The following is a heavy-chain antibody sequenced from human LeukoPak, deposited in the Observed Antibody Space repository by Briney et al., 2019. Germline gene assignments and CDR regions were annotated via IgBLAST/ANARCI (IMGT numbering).Heavy chain of an antibody. J-gene: IGHJ6*03. Sequence: GESLKISCKGSGYSFTSYWIGWVRQMPGKGLEWMGIIYPGDSDTRYSPSFQGQVTISADKSISTAYLQWSSLKASDTAMYYCARALSSTDKYYYYYMDVWGKGTTVTVSS. V-gene: IGHV5-51*01. CDR1: GYSFTSYW. CDR2: IYPGDSDT. CDR3: ARALSSTDKYYYYYMDV. D-gene: IGHD5/OR15-5a*01.